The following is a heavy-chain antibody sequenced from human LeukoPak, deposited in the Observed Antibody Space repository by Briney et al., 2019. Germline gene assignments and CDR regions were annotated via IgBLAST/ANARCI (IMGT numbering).Heavy chain of an antibody. CDR1: GFSFSNYW. Sequence: PGGPLRLSCAASGFSFSNYWMNWVRQAPGKGLEWVSYISSGSGTIYYADSVKGRFTISRDNAKNSLYLQMNSLRDEDTAMYYCARDSSRRLPLDYWGQGTLVTVSS. J-gene: IGHJ4*02. CDR3: ARDSSRRLPLDY. V-gene: IGHV3-48*02. CDR2: ISSGSGTI.